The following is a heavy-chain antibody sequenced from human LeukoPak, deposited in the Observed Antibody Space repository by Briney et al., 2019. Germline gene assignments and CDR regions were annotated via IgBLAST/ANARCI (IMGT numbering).Heavy chain of an antibody. CDR1: GFTFDDYS. CDR2: ISWNSSSI. CDR3: AKEGRPGTAFDI. V-gene: IGHV3-9*01. Sequence: GGSLRLSCAASGFTFDDYSMDWVRQAPGKGLEWVSGISWNSSSIGYADSVKGRFTISRDNAKNSLYLQMNSLRAEDTALYYCAKEGRPGTAFDIWGQGTMVTVSS. D-gene: IGHD6-13*01. J-gene: IGHJ3*02.